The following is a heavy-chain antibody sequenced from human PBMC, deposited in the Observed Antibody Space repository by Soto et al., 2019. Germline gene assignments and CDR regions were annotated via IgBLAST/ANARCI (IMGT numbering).Heavy chain of an antibody. CDR3: AKDQTPGYAADWAVGYYFHF. Sequence: VQLLESGGGLVQPGGSPRLSCALSGFTTSRLAMSWVRQAPGKGLEWVSAISSSGGRTYYAESVKGRFTISRDTSKNTLYLQMHSLRAEDTAVYYCAKDQTPGYAADWAVGYYFHFWGQGTLVTVSS. CDR2: ISSSGGRT. CDR1: GFTTSRLA. J-gene: IGHJ4*02. D-gene: IGHD3-9*01. V-gene: IGHV3-23*01.